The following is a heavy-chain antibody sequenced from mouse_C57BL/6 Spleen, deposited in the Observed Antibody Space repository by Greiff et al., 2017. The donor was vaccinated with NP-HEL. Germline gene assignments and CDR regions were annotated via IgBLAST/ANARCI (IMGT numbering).Heavy chain of an antibody. D-gene: IGHD2-2*01. Sequence: QVQLQQPGAELVRPGSSVKLSCKASGYTFTSYWMDWVKQRPGQGLEWIGNIYPSDSETHYNQKFKDKATLTVDKSSSTAYMQLSSLTSEDAAVYYCARGYYGYDGYAMDYWGQGTSVTVSS. CDR2: IYPSDSET. CDR1: GYTFTSYW. CDR3: ARGYYGYDGYAMDY. V-gene: IGHV1-61*01. J-gene: IGHJ4*01.